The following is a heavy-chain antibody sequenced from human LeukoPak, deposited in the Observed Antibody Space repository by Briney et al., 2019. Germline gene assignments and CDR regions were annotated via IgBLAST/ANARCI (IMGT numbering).Heavy chain of an antibody. CDR1: GFTFSSYS. D-gene: IGHD3-10*01. Sequence: PGGSLRLSCAASGFTFSSYSMNWVRQAPGKGLEWVSYISSSGSTIYYADSVKGRFTISRDNAKNSLYLQMNSLRDEDTAVYYCARGLVRGAGAGDYWGQGTLVTVSS. J-gene: IGHJ4*02. V-gene: IGHV3-48*02. CDR3: ARGLVRGAGAGDY. CDR2: ISSSGSTI.